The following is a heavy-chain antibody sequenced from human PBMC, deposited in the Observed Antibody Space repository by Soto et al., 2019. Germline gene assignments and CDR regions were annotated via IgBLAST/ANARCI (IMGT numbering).Heavy chain of an antibody. J-gene: IGHJ5*02. CDR2: IYYSGGT. D-gene: IGHD3-10*01. CDR3: ARAAYGYYGRLNWSDP. V-gene: IGHV4-31*03. CDR1: GGSISSSGYY. Sequence: QVQLQESGPGLVKPSQTLSLTCTVSGGSISSSGYYWSWIRQHPEKGLEWIGNIYYSGGTYYNPSLKSRLTISIDTSNNQFSLKLSSVTAADTAIYDCARAAYGYYGRLNWSDPWGQGTLVTVSS.